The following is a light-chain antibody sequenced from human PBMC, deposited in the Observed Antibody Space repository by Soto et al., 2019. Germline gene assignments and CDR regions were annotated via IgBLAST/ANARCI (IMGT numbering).Light chain of an antibody. CDR1: QSLLHSNGYNS. J-gene: IGKJ4*01. V-gene: IGKV2-28*01. CDR3: MQALQTPVT. CDR2: LGS. Sequence: DIVLTQSPLSLPVTPGEPASISCRSSQSLLHSNGYNSLDWYLQKPGQSPQLLIYLGSNRASGVPDRFNGSGSGTDFTLKISRVEAEDVGVYYCMQALQTPVTFGGGTKVEIK.